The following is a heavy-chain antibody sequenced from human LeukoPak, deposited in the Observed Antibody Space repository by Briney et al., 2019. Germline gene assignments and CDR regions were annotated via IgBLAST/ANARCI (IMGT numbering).Heavy chain of an antibody. V-gene: IGHV3-23*01. CDR2: ISRSGGST. Sequence: GASLRLSCAASGFTFSSYAMSWVRQAPGKGLEWVSAISRSGGSTYYADSVKGRFTISRDNSKNRLYLQMNSLRAEGTAVYFCARSSTAVSGPYWGQGTLVTVSS. CDR1: GFTFSSYA. D-gene: IGHD4-11*01. CDR3: ARSSTAVSGPY. J-gene: IGHJ4*02.